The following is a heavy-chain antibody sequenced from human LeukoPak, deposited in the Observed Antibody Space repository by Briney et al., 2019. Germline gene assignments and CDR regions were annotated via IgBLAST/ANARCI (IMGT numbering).Heavy chain of an antibody. CDR2: IIPIFGTA. J-gene: IGHJ3*02. CDR1: GGTFSSYA. V-gene: IGHV1-69*05. CDR3: ARGRGRLNAFDI. Sequence: SVKVSCKTSGGTFSSYAITWVRQAPGQGLEWMGRIIPIFGTANYAQKFQGRVTITTDESTSTAYMELSTLRSDDTAVYYCARGRGRLNAFDIWGQGTMVTVSS.